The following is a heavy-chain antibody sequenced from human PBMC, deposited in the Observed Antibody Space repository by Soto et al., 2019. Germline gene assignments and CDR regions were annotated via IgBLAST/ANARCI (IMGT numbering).Heavy chain of an antibody. Sequence: SETLSLTCAVYGGSFSGYYWSWIRQPPGKGLEWIGEINHSGSTNYNPSLKSRVTISVDTSKNQFSLKLSSVTAADTAVYYCARVDTGDLVRGMDVWGQGTTVTVSS. CDR2: INHSGST. D-gene: IGHD7-27*01. CDR3: ARVDTGDLVRGMDV. J-gene: IGHJ6*02. V-gene: IGHV4-34*01. CDR1: GGSFSGYY.